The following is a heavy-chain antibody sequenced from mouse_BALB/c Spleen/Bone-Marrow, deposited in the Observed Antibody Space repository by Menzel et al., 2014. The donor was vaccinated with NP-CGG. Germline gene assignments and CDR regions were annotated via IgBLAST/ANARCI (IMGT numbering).Heavy chain of an antibody. V-gene: IGHV5-15*02. J-gene: IGHJ1*01. Sequence: EVKLVESGGGLVQPGGSRKLSCAASGFTFSDYGMAWVRQAPGKGPEWGAFISNLAYSIYYADTVTGRFTISRENAKNTLYLEISSLRSEDSAMYYCARAGYDGYPWYFDVWGAGTTVTVSS. CDR1: GFTFSDYG. CDR3: ARAGYDGYPWYFDV. D-gene: IGHD2-3*01. CDR2: ISNLAYSI.